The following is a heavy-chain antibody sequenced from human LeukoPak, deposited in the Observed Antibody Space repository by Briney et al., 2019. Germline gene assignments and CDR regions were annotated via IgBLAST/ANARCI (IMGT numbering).Heavy chain of an antibody. V-gene: IGHV1-18*01. D-gene: IGHD3-10*01. CDR1: GYTFTSYG. Sequence: GASVKVSCKASGYTFTSYGISWVRQAPGQGLEWMGWISAYNGNTNCAQKLQGRVTMTTDTSTSTAYMELRSLRSDDTAVYYCARDYSWFGELLPLDYWGQGTLATVSS. CDR3: ARDYSWFGELLPLDY. CDR2: ISAYNGNT. J-gene: IGHJ4*02.